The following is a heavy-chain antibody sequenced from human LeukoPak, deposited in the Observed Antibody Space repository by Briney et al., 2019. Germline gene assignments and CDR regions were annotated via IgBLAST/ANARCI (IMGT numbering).Heavy chain of an antibody. V-gene: IGHV6-1*01. CDR1: GDSVSSNSVI. D-gene: IGHD3-10*01. CDR3: ARDLHGSRGEFDY. Sequence: SQTLSLTCDISGDSVSSNSVIWNWIRQSPSRGLEWLGRTYYKSKWYNDYATSVQSRITINSDTSRSQFSLQLNSVTPEDTAVYYCARDLHGSRGEFDYWGQGTLVTVSS. J-gene: IGHJ4*02. CDR2: TYYKSKWYN.